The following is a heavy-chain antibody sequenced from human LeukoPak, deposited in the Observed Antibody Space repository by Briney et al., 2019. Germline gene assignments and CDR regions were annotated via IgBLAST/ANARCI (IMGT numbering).Heavy chain of an antibody. CDR2: ISTYGGST. J-gene: IGHJ4*02. CDR3: ARDSREGQYQLLYKFDY. CDR1: GFTFSSYP. D-gene: IGHD2-2*02. V-gene: IGHV3-64*01. Sequence: GGSLRLSCAASGFTFSSYPMHWVRQAPVEGLEYVSAISTYGGSTYYANSVKGRFTISRDNSKNTLYLQMGSLRAEDMAVYYCARDSREGQYQLLYKFDYWGRGTLVTVSS.